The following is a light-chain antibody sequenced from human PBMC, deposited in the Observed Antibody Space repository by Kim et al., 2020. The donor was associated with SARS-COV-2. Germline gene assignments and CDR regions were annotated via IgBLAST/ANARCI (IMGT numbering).Light chain of an antibody. CDR3: QSYDSSLSGYVV. V-gene: IGLV1-40*01. J-gene: IGLJ2*01. CDR1: NSNIGADHD. Sequence: VTISCTGSNSNIGADHDVHWYQQLPGTAPKLLIFGNTNRPSGVPDRFSGSRSGTSASLAITGLQADDEANYYCQSYDSSLSGYVVFGGGTQLTVL. CDR2: GNT.